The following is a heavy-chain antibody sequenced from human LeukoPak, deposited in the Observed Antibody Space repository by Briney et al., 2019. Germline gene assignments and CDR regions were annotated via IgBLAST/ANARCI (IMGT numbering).Heavy chain of an antibody. CDR3: ARRYSGSYFGNSFDI. CDR2: IYYSGST. V-gene: IGHV4-59*08. J-gene: IGHJ3*02. CDR1: GGSISSYY. Sequence: SETLSLTCTVSGGSISSYYWSWIRQPPGKGLEWIGYIYYSGSTNYNPSLKSRVTISVDTSNNQFSLNLSSVTAADTAIYYCARRYSGSYFGNSFDIWGQGTMVTVSS. D-gene: IGHD1-26*01.